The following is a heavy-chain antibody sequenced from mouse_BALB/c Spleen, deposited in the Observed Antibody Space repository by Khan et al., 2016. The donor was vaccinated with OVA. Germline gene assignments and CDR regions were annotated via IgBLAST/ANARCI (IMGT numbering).Heavy chain of an antibody. CDR1: GYSITSDYA. CDR2: ISSTGST. Sequence: EVQLQESGPGLVKPSQSLSLTCTVTGYSITSDYAWNWIRQFPGNKLEWMGYISSTGSTSYNPSLKSRISITRDTSTNQFFLHLNSVTTEDTATYYCERSLYYSDSYAMDYWGQGTSVTVSA. D-gene: IGHD2-13*01. V-gene: IGHV3-2*02. J-gene: IGHJ4*01. CDR3: ERSLYYSDSYAMDY.